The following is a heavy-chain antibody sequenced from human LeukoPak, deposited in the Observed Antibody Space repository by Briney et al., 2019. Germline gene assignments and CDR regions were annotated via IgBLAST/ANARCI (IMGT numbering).Heavy chain of an antibody. D-gene: IGHD3-10*01. CDR2: IKQDGSEK. CDR1: GFTFSNYA. CDR3: AREVLWFGELLAPFGY. Sequence: GGSLRLSCAASGFTFSNYAMSWVRQTPGKGLEWVASIKQDGSEKYYVDSVKGRFTISRDNAKNSLYLQMNSLRAEDTAVYYCAREVLWFGELLAPFGYWGQGTLVTVSS. J-gene: IGHJ4*02. V-gene: IGHV3-7*03.